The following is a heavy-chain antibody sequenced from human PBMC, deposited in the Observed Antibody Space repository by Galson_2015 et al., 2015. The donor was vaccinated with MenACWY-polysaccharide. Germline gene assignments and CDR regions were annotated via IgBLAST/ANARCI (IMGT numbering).Heavy chain of an antibody. D-gene: IGHD5-12*01. CDR2: ISGGGDST. V-gene: IGHV3-23*01. CDR1: GFAFSNYA. CDR3: AKGGGDSRYSVWDF. Sequence: SLRLSCAASGFAFSNYAMTWVRQAPGKGLEWVSVISGGGDSTFYVDSVRGRFTISRDSFKNTLFLQMDSLRAEDTAMYYCAKGGGDSRYSVWDFWGQGTLVTVSS. J-gene: IGHJ4*02.